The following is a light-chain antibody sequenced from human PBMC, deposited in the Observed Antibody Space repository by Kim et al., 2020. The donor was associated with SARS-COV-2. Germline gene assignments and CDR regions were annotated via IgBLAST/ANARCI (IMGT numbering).Light chain of an antibody. CDR1: SSGFGGYGGYTY. CDR3: TTHANSNYS. V-gene: IGLV2-8*01. CDR2: DVT. J-gene: IGLJ1*01. Sequence: QSALTQPPSASGSPGQSVTISCSGASSGFGGYGGYTYVSWYQEHPGNPPKLIIYDVTKRPSGVPNRFSGSKSGYSAFLTVSGLQAEDEADYYCTTHANSNYSFGTGTKVTVL.